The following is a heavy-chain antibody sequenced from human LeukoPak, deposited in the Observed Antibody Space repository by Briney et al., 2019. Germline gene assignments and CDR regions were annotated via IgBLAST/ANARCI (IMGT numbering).Heavy chain of an antibody. Sequence: GGSLRLSCAASGFTFSSYAMSWVRQAPGKGLEWVSTISGSGGSTYYADSVKGRFSISRDNSKNTLYLQMNSLRAEDAAIYYCAKDLEAGSSWYGRVFDCWGQGTLDTVSS. J-gene: IGHJ4*02. CDR3: AKDLEAGSSWYGRVFDC. CDR1: GFTFSSYA. CDR2: ISGSGGST. D-gene: IGHD6-13*01. V-gene: IGHV3-23*01.